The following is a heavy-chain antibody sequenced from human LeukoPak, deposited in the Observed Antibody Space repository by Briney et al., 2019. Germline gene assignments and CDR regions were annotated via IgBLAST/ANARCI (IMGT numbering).Heavy chain of an antibody. D-gene: IGHD3-22*01. V-gene: IGHV3-23*01. CDR1: GLTFSSYA. Sequence: GGSLRLSCAASGLTFSSYAMGWVRQAPGKGLEWVSAISGSGGSTYYADSVKGRFTISRDNSKNTLYLQMNSLRAEDTAVYYCAKDTEDTYYYDSSGYPGVYWGQGTLVTVSS. J-gene: IGHJ4*02. CDR2: ISGSGGST. CDR3: AKDTEDTYYYDSSGYPGVY.